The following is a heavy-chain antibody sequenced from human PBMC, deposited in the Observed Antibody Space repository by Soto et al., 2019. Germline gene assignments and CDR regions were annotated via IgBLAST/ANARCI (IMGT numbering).Heavy chain of an antibody. D-gene: IGHD3-22*01. CDR1: GFKFSSYA. Sequence: QSGGSLRLSCAASGFKFSSYAMSWVRQTPGKGLEWVSAVSVRGGNKYYADSVKGRFSASRDNFQNMVYLQMNSLRAEDTAVYYCVKDRNYDSTGHSLGRIFHYWGQGTPVTAS. CDR3: VKDRNYDSTGHSLGRIFHY. CDR2: VSVRGGNK. J-gene: IGHJ4*02. V-gene: IGHV3-23*01.